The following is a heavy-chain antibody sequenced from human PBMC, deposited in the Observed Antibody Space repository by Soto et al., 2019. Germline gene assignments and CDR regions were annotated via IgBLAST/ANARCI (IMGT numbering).Heavy chain of an antibody. J-gene: IGHJ4*02. CDR2: IYYSGST. CDR1: GGSISSGDYY. CDR3: ARGYDFWSGYPLDY. Sequence: SETLSLTCTVSGGSISSGDYYWSWIRQPPGKGLEWIGYIYYSGSTYYNPSLKSRVTISVDTSKNQFSLKLSSVTAADTAVYYCARGYDFWSGYPLDYWGQGTLVTVSS. D-gene: IGHD3-3*01. V-gene: IGHV4-30-4*01.